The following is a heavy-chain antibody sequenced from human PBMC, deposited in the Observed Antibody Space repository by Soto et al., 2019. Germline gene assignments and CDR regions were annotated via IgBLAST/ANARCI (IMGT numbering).Heavy chain of an antibody. CDR1: GVTFSIYA. V-gene: IGHV1-69*06. CDR2: IIPIFGTA. D-gene: IGHD5-18*01. CDR3: ARPVDPDMVPRYYYGMDV. J-gene: IGHJ6*02. Sequence: SSVKVACEASGVTFSIYAISWVRQAPGQGLEWMGGIIPIFGTANYAQKFQGRVTITADKSTNTAYMELSRLRSEDTAVYYCARPVDPDMVPRYYYGMDVCGQGPTVTVYS.